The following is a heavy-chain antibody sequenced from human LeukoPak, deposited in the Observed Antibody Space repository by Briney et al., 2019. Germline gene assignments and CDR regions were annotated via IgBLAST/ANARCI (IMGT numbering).Heavy chain of an antibody. CDR3: AAPSLNDILTGPSGAFDI. Sequence: SVKVSCKASGFTFSSSAVQWGRQARGQRLEWIGWIVVGSGNTNYAQKFQERVTITRDMSTSTAYMELSSLRSEDTAVYYCAAPSLNDILTGPSGAFDIWGQGTMVTVSS. D-gene: IGHD3-9*01. V-gene: IGHV1-58*01. J-gene: IGHJ3*02. CDR1: GFTFSSSA. CDR2: IVVGSGNT.